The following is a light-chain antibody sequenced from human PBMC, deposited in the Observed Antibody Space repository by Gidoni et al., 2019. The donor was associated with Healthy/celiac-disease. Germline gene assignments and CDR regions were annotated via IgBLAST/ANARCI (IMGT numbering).Light chain of an antibody. V-gene: IGLV3-1*01. CDR3: QAWDSSTVV. Sequence: SYELTQPPSLSVSPGKPASITCSGDKLGEKYACWYQQKPGQSPVLVIYQDSKRPSGIPARFSGSNSGNTATLTISGTKAMDEEDYYCQAWDSSTVVFGGGTKLTVL. CDR2: QDS. CDR1: KLGEKY. J-gene: IGLJ2*01.